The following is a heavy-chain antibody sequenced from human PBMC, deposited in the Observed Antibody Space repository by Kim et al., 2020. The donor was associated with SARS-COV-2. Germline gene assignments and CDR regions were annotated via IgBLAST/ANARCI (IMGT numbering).Heavy chain of an antibody. CDR1: GFTVTNYD. V-gene: IGHV3-23*01. CDR3: AKERCLGP. CDR2: ITRSATDI. J-gene: IGHJ5*02. Sequence: GGSLRLSCVASGFTVTNYDMSWVRQAPGKGLEWVSTITRSATDIQYTDSLKGRFTNTSYNYKNTVDLQMDSQRAEDTAVYYCAKERCLGPWGQGTLVTVAS. D-gene: IGHD3-16*01.